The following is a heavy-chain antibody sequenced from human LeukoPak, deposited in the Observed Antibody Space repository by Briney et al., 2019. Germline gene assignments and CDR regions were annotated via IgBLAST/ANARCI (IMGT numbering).Heavy chain of an antibody. J-gene: IGHJ4*02. D-gene: IGHD2-2*01. CDR1: GGSSSGHY. Sequence: PSETLSLTCAVYGGSSSGHYWSWIRQPPGKGLEWTGEINHSGSTNYNPSLKSRVTISVDTSKNQFSLKLSSVTAADTAVYYCARGLYCSSTSCYPVDYWGQGTLVTVSS. CDR2: INHSGST. CDR3: ARGLYCSSTSCYPVDY. V-gene: IGHV4-34*01.